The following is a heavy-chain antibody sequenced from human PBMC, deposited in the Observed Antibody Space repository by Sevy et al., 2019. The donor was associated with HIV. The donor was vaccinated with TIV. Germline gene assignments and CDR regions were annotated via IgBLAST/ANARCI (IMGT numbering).Heavy chain of an antibody. CDR1: GFNFRIYA. CDR2: ISYDGSDK. V-gene: IGHV3-30*03. Sequence: GGSLRLSCAASGFNFRIYAMRWVRQAPGKGLEWVAVISYDGSDKFYAESVKGRFTISRDNSKNMVFLQLNSLRGDDTAVYYCATGRQGATYGYWGHGTPVTVSS. D-gene: IGHD1-26*01. J-gene: IGHJ4*01. CDR3: ATGRQGATYGY.